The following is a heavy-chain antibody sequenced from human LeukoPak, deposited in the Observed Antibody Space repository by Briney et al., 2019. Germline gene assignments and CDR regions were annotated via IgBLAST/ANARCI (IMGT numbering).Heavy chain of an antibody. D-gene: IGHD3-10*01. CDR2: INHSGST. Sequence: SETLSLTCAVYGGSFSGYYWSWIRQPPGKGLEWIGEINHSGSTNYNPSLKSRVTISVDTSKKQFSLKLSSVTAADSAVYYCARVYGSGSYPPYYYYGIDVWGQGTTVIVSS. V-gene: IGHV4-34*01. CDR1: GGSFSGYY. CDR3: ARVYGSGSYPPYYYYGIDV. J-gene: IGHJ6*02.